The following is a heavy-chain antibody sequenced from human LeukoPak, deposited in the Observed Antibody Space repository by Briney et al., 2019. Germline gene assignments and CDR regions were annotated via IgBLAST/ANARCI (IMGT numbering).Heavy chain of an antibody. CDR2: ISWNSGSI. CDR3: ARGSSSNCDY. CDR1: GFTFDDYA. D-gene: IGHD6-6*01. J-gene: IGHJ4*02. V-gene: IGHV3-9*01. Sequence: GRSLRLSCAASGFTFDDYAMHWVRQAPGKGLEWVSGISWNSGSIGYADSVKGRFTISGDNAKNSLYLQMNSLRAEDTAVYYCARGSSSNCDYWGQGTLVTVSS.